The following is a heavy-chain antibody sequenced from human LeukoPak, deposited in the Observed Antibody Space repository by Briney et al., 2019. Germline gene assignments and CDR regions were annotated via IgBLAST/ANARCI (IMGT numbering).Heavy chain of an antibody. J-gene: IGHJ6*04. CDR1: GFIFSSYG. V-gene: IGHV3-33*01. CDR3: ARGRYYGMDV. Sequence: GRSLRLSCAASGFIFSSYGMHWVRQAPGKGREWVAVIWYDGSNKYYADSVKGRFTISRDNSKNTLYLQMNSLRAEDTAVYYCARGRYYGMDVWGKGTTVSVSS. CDR2: IWYDGSNK.